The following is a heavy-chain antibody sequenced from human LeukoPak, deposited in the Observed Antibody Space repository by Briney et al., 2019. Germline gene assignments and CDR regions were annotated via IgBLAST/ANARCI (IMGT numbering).Heavy chain of an antibody. Sequence: SETLSLNCTVSGYSISSGYYWGWIRQPPGKGLEWIGSIYHSGSTYYNPSLKSRVTISVDTSKNQFSLKLSSVTAADTAVYYCARGESYGWLSYYYYMDVWGKGTTVTVSS. CDR2: IYHSGST. CDR3: ARGESYGWLSYYYYMDV. D-gene: IGHD3-9*01. CDR1: GYSISSGYY. J-gene: IGHJ6*03. V-gene: IGHV4-38-2*02.